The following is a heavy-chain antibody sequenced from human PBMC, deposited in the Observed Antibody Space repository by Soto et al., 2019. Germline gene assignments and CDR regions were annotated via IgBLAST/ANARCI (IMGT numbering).Heavy chain of an antibody. Sequence: TSETLSLTCAVYGGSFSGYYWGWIRQPPGKGLEWIGEINHSGSTNYNPSLKSRVTISVDTSKNQFSLKLSSVTAADTAVYYCARGKRTYDNYYYGMDVWGQGTTVTVSS. J-gene: IGHJ6*02. D-gene: IGHD2-8*01. CDR1: GGSFSGYY. CDR3: ARGKRTYDNYYYGMDV. CDR2: INHSGST. V-gene: IGHV4-34*01.